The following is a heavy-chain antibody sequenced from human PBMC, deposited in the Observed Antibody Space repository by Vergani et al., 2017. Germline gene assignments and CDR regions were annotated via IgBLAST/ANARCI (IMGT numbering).Heavy chain of an antibody. Sequence: QVQLVESGGGVVQPGRSLRLSCAASGFTFSSYAMHWVRQAPGKGLEWVAVISYDGSNKYYADSVKGRFTISRDNSKNTLYLQMNRLRDEDTAVYYGARDHNWDLPGLWFDPRGQGTLVTVSS. V-gene: IGHV3-30-3*01. CDR1: GFTFSSYA. CDR2: ISYDGSNK. D-gene: IGHD1-26*01. J-gene: IGHJ5*02. CDR3: ARDHNWDLPGLWFDP.